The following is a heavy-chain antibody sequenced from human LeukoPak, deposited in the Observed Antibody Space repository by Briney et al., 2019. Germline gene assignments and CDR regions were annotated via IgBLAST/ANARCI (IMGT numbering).Heavy chain of an antibody. CDR3: AMFSRDGYNPFDY. Sequence: GGSLRLSCAASGFTVSSNYMSWVRQAPGKGLERVSVIYSGGSTYYADSVKGRFTISRDNSKNTLYLQMNSLRAEDTAMYYCAMFSRDGYNPFDYWGQGTLVTVSS. CDR2: IYSGGST. CDR1: GFTVSSNY. J-gene: IGHJ4*02. D-gene: IGHD5-24*01. V-gene: IGHV3-53*01.